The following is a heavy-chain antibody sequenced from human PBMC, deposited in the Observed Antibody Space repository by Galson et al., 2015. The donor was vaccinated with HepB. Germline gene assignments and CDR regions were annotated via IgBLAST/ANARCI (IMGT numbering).Heavy chain of an antibody. CDR1: GFTFSTYA. CDR2: VSGRSSDI. V-gene: IGHV3-21*01. J-gene: IGHJ4*01. CDR3: ARDGTPGVETSGLDF. D-gene: IGHD1-26*01. Sequence: SLRLSCAASGFTFSTYAMNWVRQAPGKGLEWVSSVSGRSSDIYYADSMKGRITNSRDNGKNLVYLQMDSLRAEDTAVYYCARDGTPGVETSGLDFWGQGTLVTVSS.